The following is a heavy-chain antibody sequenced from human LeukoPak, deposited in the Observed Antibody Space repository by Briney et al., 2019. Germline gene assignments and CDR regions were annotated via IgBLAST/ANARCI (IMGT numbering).Heavy chain of an antibody. V-gene: IGHV3-7*01. CDR3: ARDGAPGRRDV. CDR1: GFAFGIDW. D-gene: IGHD3-16*01. Sequence: GGSLRLSCAPAGFAFGIDWMNWVRQARGRWLEWVANVDREGSDKKYADSVQGRFTISRANAKNSLYMQMHRPRVEDTDVYYCARDGAPGRRDVWGQGHTVTVS. CDR2: VDREGSDK. J-gene: IGHJ6*02.